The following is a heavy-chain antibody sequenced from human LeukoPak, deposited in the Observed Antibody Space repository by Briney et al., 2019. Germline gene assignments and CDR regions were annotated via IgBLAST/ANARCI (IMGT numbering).Heavy chain of an antibody. Sequence: GGSLRLSCAASGFTLSGSAIHWVRQASGKGLEWVGRIRSKADNYATGYAASVKGRFTLSGDDSKNTAYLQMNRLKTEDTAVYYCTRVPTRASGNDYWGQGTQVTVSS. V-gene: IGHV3-73*01. CDR3: TRVPTRASGNDY. D-gene: IGHD3-10*01. J-gene: IGHJ4*02. CDR2: IRSKADNYAT. CDR1: GFTLSGSA.